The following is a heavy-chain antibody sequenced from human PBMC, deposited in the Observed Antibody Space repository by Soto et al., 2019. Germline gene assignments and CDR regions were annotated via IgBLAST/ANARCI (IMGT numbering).Heavy chain of an antibody. CDR2: IYWVDDK. D-gene: IGHD2-15*01. J-gene: IGHJ2*01. CDR3: AHRECSCADCYSRWYFGP. V-gene: IGHV2-5*02. CDR1: GFSLTTGGVA. Sequence: QITLKESGPPLVKPTQTLTLTCTFSGFSLTTGGVAVGWIRQPPGKALEWLALIYWVDDKRYSPSLKSRLSITKDTSKNQVVLTMTTMDPVATATYYCAHRECSCADCYSRWYFGPWGRGTLVTVSP.